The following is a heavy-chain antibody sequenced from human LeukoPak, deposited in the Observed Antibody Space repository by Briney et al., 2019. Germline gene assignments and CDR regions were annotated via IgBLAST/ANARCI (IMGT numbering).Heavy chain of an antibody. Sequence: PGGSLRLSCAASGFTVSSNYMSWVRQAPGKGLEWVSVIYSGGSTYYADSVKGRFTISRDNSENTLYLQMNSLRAEDTAVYYCARDRRYSRSSDYYFDYWGQGTLVTVSS. CDR1: GFTVSSNY. CDR2: IYSGGST. J-gene: IGHJ4*02. D-gene: IGHD6-6*01. V-gene: IGHV3-53*01. CDR3: ARDRRYSRSSDYYFDY.